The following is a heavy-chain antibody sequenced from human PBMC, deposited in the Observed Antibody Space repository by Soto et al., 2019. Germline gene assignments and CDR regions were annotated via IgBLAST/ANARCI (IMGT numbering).Heavy chain of an antibody. V-gene: IGHV3-30*18. Sequence: QVQLVESGGGVVQHGRSLRLSCEASGFTFSSYGMHWVRQAPGKGLEWVAVISYDGSNKYYADSVKGRFTISRDNSKNTLYLQMNSLRAEDTAVYYCAKDVLRFLEWLAFYGMDVWGQGTTVTVSS. CDR2: ISYDGSNK. CDR3: AKDVLRFLEWLAFYGMDV. D-gene: IGHD3-3*01. CDR1: GFTFSSYG. J-gene: IGHJ6*02.